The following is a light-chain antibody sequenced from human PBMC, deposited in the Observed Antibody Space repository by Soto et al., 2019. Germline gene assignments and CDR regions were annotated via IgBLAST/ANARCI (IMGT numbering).Light chain of an antibody. CDR3: QDFAYPEWT. CDR2: GVF. V-gene: IGKV3-20*01. J-gene: IGKJ1*01. Sequence: VLTQSPDTLSLSPGDRATLSCRASQSSSNQYLAWYQQRPGQPPRLLIYGVFIRANGIPDRFSGSGFGSDFTLTISRLEHEDFAVYYCQDFAYPEWTFGQGTKVDIK. CDR1: QSSSNQY.